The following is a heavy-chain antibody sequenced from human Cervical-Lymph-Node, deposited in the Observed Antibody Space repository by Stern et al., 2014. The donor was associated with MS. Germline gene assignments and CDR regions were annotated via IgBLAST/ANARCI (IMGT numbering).Heavy chain of an antibody. CDR1: GYTFTVYD. V-gene: IGHV1-2*04. CDR3: ARVGGSGYYPYNWFDS. D-gene: IGHD5-12*01. Sequence: QVQLVQSGAEVKKPGASVKASCKASGYTFTVYDIHWVRQAPGQGLAWMGWINPNSGGTSYEQRFQGWVTMTRDTSISTAYMELNRLRPDDTAVYYCARVGGSGYYPYNWFDSWGQGTLVTVSS. CDR2: INPNSGGT. J-gene: IGHJ5*01.